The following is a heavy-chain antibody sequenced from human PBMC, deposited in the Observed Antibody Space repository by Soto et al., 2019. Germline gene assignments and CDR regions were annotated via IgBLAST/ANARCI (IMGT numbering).Heavy chain of an antibody. J-gene: IGHJ4*02. Sequence: VTVSCKASGGTFTSYTISWVRQAPGQGLEWMGGITPIFGTANYAQKFQGRVTITADESTSTAYMELSSLRSEDTAVYYCARDLLYYFDFWGQGTLVTVSS. CDR2: ITPIFGTA. CDR1: GGTFTSYT. D-gene: IGHD3-3*01. CDR3: ARDLLYYFDF. V-gene: IGHV1-69*13.